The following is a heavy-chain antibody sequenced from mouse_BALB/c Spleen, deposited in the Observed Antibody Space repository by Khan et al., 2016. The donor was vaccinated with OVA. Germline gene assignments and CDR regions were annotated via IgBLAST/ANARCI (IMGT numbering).Heavy chain of an antibody. CDR2: VSTGGTYT. CDR1: GFTFSTYG. J-gene: IGHJ3*01. Sequence: VQLQQSGGDLVKPGGSLKLSCAASGFTFSTYGMSWVRQTPDRRLEWVATVSTGGTYTYYLDSVKGRFTISRDNAKNTLYLQMSSLKSEDTAMFYCTRLAYYYDSEGFAYWGQGTLVTVSA. V-gene: IGHV5-6*01. D-gene: IGHD1-1*01. CDR3: TRLAYYYDSEGFAY.